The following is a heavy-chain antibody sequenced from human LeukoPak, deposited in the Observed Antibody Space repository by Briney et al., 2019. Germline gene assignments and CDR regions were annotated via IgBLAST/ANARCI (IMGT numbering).Heavy chain of an antibody. CDR1: GYTFASYY. CDR2: INPSGGST. CDR3: ARDSTPTYYSGTYYFAY. Sequence: ASVKVSCKASGYTFASYYMHWVRQAPGQGLEWMGIINPSGGSTTYARKFQGRVTMTRDTSTSTVYMELSSLRSEDTAVYYCARDSTPTYYSGTYYFAYWGQGTLVTVSS. D-gene: IGHD1-26*01. V-gene: IGHV1-46*01. J-gene: IGHJ4*02.